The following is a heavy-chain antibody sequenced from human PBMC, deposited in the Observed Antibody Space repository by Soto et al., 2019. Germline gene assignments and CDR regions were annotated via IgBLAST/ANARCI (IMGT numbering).Heavy chain of an antibody. CDR3: ARVAY. CDR2: ISSGSSDT. J-gene: IGHJ4*02. V-gene: IGHV3-21*01. Sequence: PGGCLGPSCEDSGLTFCCVSMNWVRQVPGKGLEWVASISSGSSDTWYADSVKGRFIISRDNAQNSLFLQMNTLRPEDTAMYYCARVAYWGPGTQVTVSS. CDR1: GLTFCCVS.